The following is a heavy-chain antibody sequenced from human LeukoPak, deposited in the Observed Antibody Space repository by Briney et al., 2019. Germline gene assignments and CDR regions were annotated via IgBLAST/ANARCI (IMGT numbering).Heavy chain of an antibody. CDR2: IKQDGSEK. CDR3: ARDSLGNSCFDC. D-gene: IGHD2/OR15-2a*01. Sequence: QPGGSLRHPCAASGFTFSSYWLSWVRQGSGKGLEWVANIKQDGSEKYYVDSVKGRFTISRDNAKNSLYLQMNSLRAEDTAVYCCARDSLGNSCFDCWGQGTLVTVSS. J-gene: IGHJ4*02. V-gene: IGHV3-7*05. CDR1: GFTFSSYW.